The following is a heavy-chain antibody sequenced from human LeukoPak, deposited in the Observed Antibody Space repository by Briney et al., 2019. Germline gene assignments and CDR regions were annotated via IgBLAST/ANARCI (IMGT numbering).Heavy chain of an antibody. D-gene: IGHD5-24*01. J-gene: IGHJ4*02. CDR2: IYSGGST. Sequence: GGSLRLSCAASGFTVSSNYMSWVHQAPGKGLEWVSVIYSGGSTYYADSVKGRFTISRDNSKNTLYLQMNSLRAEDTAVYYCARAGRWLQPMNYWGQGTLVTVSS. CDR3: ARAGRWLQPMNY. V-gene: IGHV3-66*02. CDR1: GFTVSSNY.